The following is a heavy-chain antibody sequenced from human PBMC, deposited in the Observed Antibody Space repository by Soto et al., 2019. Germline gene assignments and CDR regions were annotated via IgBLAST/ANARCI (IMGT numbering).Heavy chain of an antibody. D-gene: IGHD2-2*01. J-gene: IGHJ6*03. V-gene: IGHV1-18*01. CDR3: ARGPGDVGVPATGLGVYYYYYIDV. CDR2: ISAYNGNT. Sequence: QVQLVQSGAEVKKPGASVKVSCKASGYTFTSYGISWVRQAPGQGLVWMGWISAYNGNTNYAQKLQGRVTMTTDTTTSTAYRELRSLRSDDTAVYYCARGPGDVGVPATGLGVYYYYYIDVWGKGTTVTVSS. CDR1: GYTFTSYG.